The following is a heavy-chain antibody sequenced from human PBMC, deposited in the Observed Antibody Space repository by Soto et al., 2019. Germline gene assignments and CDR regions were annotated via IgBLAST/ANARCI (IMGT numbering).Heavy chain of an antibody. Sequence: QLQLQESGPGLVKPSETLSLTCTVSGGSISSSSYYWGWIRQPPGKGLEWIGSIYYSGSTYYNPSLKSRVTISVDTSKNQFSLKLSSVTAADTAVYYCARSSGYDFGYYYYMDVWGKGTTVTVSS. CDR3: ARSSGYDFGYYYYMDV. D-gene: IGHD5-12*01. J-gene: IGHJ6*03. V-gene: IGHV4-39*01. CDR1: GGSISSSSYY. CDR2: IYYSGST.